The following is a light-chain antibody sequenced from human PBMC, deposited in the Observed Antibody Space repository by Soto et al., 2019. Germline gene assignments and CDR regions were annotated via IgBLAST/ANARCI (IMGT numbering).Light chain of an antibody. V-gene: IGKV3-20*01. CDR3: QQYGSSPGT. J-gene: IGKJ2*02. CDR2: DIS. CDR1: QSVSSTY. Sequence: EIVLTQSPGTLSLSPGERATLFCRASQSVSSTYLAWYQQKPGKAPRLLIYDISRRATGIPDRFSGSGSGTDFTLTISRLEPEDFAVYYCQQYGSSPGTFGQGTKLESK.